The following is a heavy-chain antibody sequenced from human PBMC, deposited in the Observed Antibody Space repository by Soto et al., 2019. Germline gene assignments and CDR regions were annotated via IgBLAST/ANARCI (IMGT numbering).Heavy chain of an antibody. V-gene: IGHV3-30-3*01. CDR2: ISYDGSNK. CDR3: AREEGDSSSWYFDY. D-gene: IGHD6-13*01. J-gene: IGHJ4*02. CDR1: GFTFSSYA. Sequence: QVQLVESGGGVVQPGRSLRLSCAASGFTFSSYAMHWVRQAPGKGLEWVAVISYDGSNKYYADSVKGRFTISRDNSKNTLYLQMTSLRAEDTAVYYCAREEGDSSSWYFDYWGQGTLVTVSS.